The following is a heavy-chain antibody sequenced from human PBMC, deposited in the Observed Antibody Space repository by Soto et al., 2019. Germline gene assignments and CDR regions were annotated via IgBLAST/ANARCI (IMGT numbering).Heavy chain of an antibody. D-gene: IGHD5-18*01. V-gene: IGHV1-69*13. J-gene: IGHJ4*02. Sequence: SVTVSCTASGGTFSSYAISWVRQAPGQGLEWMGGIIPIFGTANYAQKFQGRVTITADESTSTAYMELSSLRSEDTAVYYCARGPVDTAMVPPGFDYWGQGTLVTVSS. CDR3: ARGPVDTAMVPPGFDY. CDR1: GGTFSSYA. CDR2: IIPIFGTA.